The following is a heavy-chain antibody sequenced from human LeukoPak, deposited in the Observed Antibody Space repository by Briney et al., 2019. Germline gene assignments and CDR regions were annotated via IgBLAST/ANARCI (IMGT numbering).Heavy chain of an antibody. Sequence: GRSLRLSCAASGFTFSSYGMHWVRQAPGKGLEWVAVISYDGSNKYYADSVKGRFTISRDNSKNTLYLQMNSLTAEDTALYYCAKGGCSSTTCYLANPWGQGTLVTVSS. D-gene: IGHD2-2*01. J-gene: IGHJ5*02. CDR2: ISYDGSNK. V-gene: IGHV3-30*18. CDR1: GFTFSSYG. CDR3: AKGGCSSTTCYLANP.